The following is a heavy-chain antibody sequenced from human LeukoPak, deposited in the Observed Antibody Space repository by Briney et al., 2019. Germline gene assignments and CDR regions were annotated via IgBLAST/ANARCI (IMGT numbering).Heavy chain of an antibody. D-gene: IGHD6-6*01. CDR2: MNPNSGNT. Sequence: AXXKVSCKASGYTFTSYEIKWVRQATGQGIGWMGWMNPNSGNTGYSQKFEGRVTITRKTSISTAYMELSSLRSEDTAVYYCARVDTSSLRWGQGTLVTVSS. V-gene: IGHV1-8*01. CDR3: ARVDTSSLR. CDR1: GYTFTSYE. J-gene: IGHJ4*02.